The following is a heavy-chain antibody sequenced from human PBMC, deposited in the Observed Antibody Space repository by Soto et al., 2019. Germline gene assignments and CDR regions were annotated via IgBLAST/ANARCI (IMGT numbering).Heavy chain of an antibody. CDR3: ARVSGYGSGTSVNHDLDY. V-gene: IGHV3-7*01. D-gene: IGHD3-10*01. CDR1: GFTFGYYW. J-gene: IGHJ4*01. CDR2: IKLDASEK. Sequence: EVKLVESGGGLVQPGGSLRLSCAASGFTFGYYWMSWDRQAPGKGLEWLATIKLDASEKKYVDSVKGRFTLSRDNAKNALYLQMDSLRAEYTAVYYCARVSGYGSGTSVNHDLDYWGHGTLVTVSS.